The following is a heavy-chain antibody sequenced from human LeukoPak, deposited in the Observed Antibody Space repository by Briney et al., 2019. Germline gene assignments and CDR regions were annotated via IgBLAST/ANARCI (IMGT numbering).Heavy chain of an antibody. CDR1: GGTFSSYA. Sequence: SVKVSCKASGGTFSSYAISWVRQAPGQGLEWMGWIIPIFGTANYAQKFQGRVTITADESTSTAYMELSSLRSEDTAVYYCARAIGYCSSTSCQSFDYWGQGTLVTVSS. J-gene: IGHJ4*02. CDR3: ARAIGYCSSTSCQSFDY. D-gene: IGHD2-2*01. V-gene: IGHV1-69*13. CDR2: IIPIFGTA.